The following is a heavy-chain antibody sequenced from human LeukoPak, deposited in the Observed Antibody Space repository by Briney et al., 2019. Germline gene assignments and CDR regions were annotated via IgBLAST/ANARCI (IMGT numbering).Heavy chain of an antibody. CDR2: TYYRSKWFN. J-gene: IGHJ3*02. D-gene: IGHD3-22*01. CDR3: AREVPITMIPSGAFDI. CDR1: GDGVSSGSAT. V-gene: IGHV6-1*01. Sequence: SQTLSLTCAISGDGVSSGSATWNWIRQSPSRGLEWLGRTYYRSKWFNDYAVSVKSRISVDPDTSKNQFSLQLNSVTPEDTAVYYCAREVPITMIPSGAFDIWGQGTMVTVSS.